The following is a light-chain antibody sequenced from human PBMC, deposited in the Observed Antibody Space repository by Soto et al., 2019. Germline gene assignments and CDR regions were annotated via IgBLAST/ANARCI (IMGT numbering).Light chain of an antibody. CDR3: QPYDSRPLS. V-gene: IGKV1-33*01. J-gene: IGKJ4*01. Sequence: DIQMTQSPSSLSAYVGDRVTITCQASQDINSYLIWYQQKPGKVPKVLIYDASNFETGVTSRFSVSGSGTDFAFTISSLQPEDIATYYCQPYDSRPLSFGGGTKVHI. CDR1: QDINSY. CDR2: DAS.